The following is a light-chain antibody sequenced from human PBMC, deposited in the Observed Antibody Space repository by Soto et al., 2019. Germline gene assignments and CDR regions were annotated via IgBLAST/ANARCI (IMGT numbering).Light chain of an antibody. J-gene: IGLJ1*01. CDR2: EVT. CDR1: FSDVGGYDY. V-gene: IGLV2-14*01. Sequence: QSVLTQPASVSGSPGHSIAISCTGTFSDVGGYDYVSWYQQHPDKAPKLMIYEVTKRPSGVSNRFSGSKSGNTASLTISGLQPGDEADYYCSSHTSGSTRVFGSGTKVTVL. CDR3: SSHTSGSTRV.